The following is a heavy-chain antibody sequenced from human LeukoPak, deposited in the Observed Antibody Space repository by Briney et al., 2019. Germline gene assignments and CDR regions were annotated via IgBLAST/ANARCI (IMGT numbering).Heavy chain of an antibody. V-gene: IGHV1-18*01. CDR2: ISAHNGNT. J-gene: IGHJ4*02. CDR3: AREGKIDYYDSSGYYSDY. Sequence: ASVKVSCKSSVYIFTSYGISWVRQAPGQGLEWMGWISAHNGNTIYAQTLQGRVTMTTDTSTSTAYMELRSLRSDDTAVYYCAREGKIDYYDSSGYYSDYWGQGTLVTVSS. D-gene: IGHD3-22*01. CDR1: VYIFTSYG.